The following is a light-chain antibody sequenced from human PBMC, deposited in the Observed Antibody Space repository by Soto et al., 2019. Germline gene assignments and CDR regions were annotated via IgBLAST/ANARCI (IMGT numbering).Light chain of an antibody. CDR3: QQYYSTPVT. Sequence: DIVMTQSPDSLAVSMSERATINCKSSQSILFSSNNKNYLTWYQQKPGQPPKPLIYWASTRESGVPDRFSGSGSGTDFTLTISSLQDEDVAVYYCQQYYSTPVTFGGGTKVEIK. CDR1: QSILFSSNNKNY. V-gene: IGKV4-1*01. J-gene: IGKJ4*01. CDR2: WAS.